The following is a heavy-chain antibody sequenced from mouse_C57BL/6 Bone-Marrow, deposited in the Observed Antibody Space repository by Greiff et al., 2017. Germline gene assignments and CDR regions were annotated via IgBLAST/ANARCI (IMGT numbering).Heavy chain of an antibody. CDR3: ARGIYGGY. Sequence: EVMLVESGGGLVKPGGSLKLSCAASGFTFSSYAMSWVRQTPEKRLEWVATISDGGSYTYYPDNVKGRVTISRDNAKNNLYLQMSHLKSEDTAMYYCARGIYGGYWGQGTLVTVSA. D-gene: IGHD1-1*01. J-gene: IGHJ3*02. V-gene: IGHV5-4*03. CDR1: GFTFSSYA. CDR2: ISDGGSYT.